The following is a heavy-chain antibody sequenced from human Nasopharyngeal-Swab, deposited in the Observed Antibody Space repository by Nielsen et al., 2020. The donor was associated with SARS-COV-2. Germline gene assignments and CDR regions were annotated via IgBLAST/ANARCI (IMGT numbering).Heavy chain of an antibody. V-gene: IGHV3-15*01. D-gene: IGHD2-2*01. Sequence: GESLKISCAASQFTFSNAWMNWVRQAPGKGLEWVGLIKSKTEGDTTDYAAPVKGRFSISRDDSENTLYLQMNSLKTEDTAVYYCTTAGCSSTSCYYYYYYGMDVWGQGTTVTVSS. CDR1: QFTFSNAW. J-gene: IGHJ6*02. CDR2: IKSKTEGDTT. CDR3: TTAGCSSTSCYYYYYYGMDV.